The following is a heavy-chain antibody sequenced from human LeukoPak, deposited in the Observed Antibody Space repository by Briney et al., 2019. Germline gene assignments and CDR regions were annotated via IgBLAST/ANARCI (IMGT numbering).Heavy chain of an antibody. CDR1: GYTFTSYG. CDR3: ARGVNGAYDFYY. J-gene: IGHJ4*02. Sequence: GASVKVSCKASGYTFTSYGINWVGQATGQGLEWMGWMNPNSGSTGYAQKFQGRVTMTRSTSISTAYLELSSLRSADTAVCYCARGVNGAYDFYYWGQGTLVAVST. CDR2: MNPNSGST. V-gene: IGHV1-8*01. D-gene: IGHD7-27*01.